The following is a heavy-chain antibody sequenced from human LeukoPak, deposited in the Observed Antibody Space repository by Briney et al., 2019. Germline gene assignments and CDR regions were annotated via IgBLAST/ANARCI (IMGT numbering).Heavy chain of an antibody. D-gene: IGHD2-21*02. Sequence: GGSLRLSCAASGFTFSSYGMHWVRQAPGKGLEWVAVISYDGSNKYYADSVKGRFTISRDNSKNTLYLQMNSLRAEDTAVYYCAKDLWPYCGGDCYLDYWGQGTLVTVSS. CDR2: ISYDGSNK. V-gene: IGHV3-30*18. CDR3: AKDLWPYCGGDCYLDY. J-gene: IGHJ4*02. CDR1: GFTFSSYG.